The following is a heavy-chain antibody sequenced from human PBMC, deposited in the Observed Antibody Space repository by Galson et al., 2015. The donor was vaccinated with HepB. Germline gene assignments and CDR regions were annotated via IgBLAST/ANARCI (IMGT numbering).Heavy chain of an antibody. J-gene: IGHJ6*03. CDR3: AKDRGYCTDTSCYMYYYMDV. CDR2: ISYDGRNI. Sequence: LRLSCAASGFTFSGYGMHWVRQAPGKGLEWVAVISYDGRNILYADSVKGRFTISRDNSKNTLFLQMNSLRAEDTAVFYCAKDRGYCTDTSCYMYYYMDVRGKGTTVTVSS. V-gene: IGHV3-30*18. D-gene: IGHD2-2*02. CDR1: GFTFSGYG.